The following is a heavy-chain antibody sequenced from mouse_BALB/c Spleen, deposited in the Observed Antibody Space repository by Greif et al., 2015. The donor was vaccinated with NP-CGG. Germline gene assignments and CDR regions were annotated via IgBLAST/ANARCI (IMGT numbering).Heavy chain of an antibody. CDR2: IYPGDGDT. CDR1: GYAFSSSW. Sequence: QVQLKQSGPELVKPGASVKISCKASGYAFSSSWMNWVKQRPGQGLEWIGRIYPGDGDTNYNGKFKGKATLTADKSSSTAYMQLSSLTSVDSAVYFCAREDYFDYWGQGTTLTVSS. J-gene: IGHJ2*01. V-gene: IGHV1-82*01. CDR3: AREDYFDY.